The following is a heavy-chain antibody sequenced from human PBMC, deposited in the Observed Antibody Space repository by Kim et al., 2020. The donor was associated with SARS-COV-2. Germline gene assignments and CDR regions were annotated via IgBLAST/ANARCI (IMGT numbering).Heavy chain of an antibody. J-gene: IGHJ4*02. CDR2: T. CDR3: ARPEKDGYNYY. V-gene: IGHV5-51*01. Sequence: TRYSPSFQGQVTISADKSISTAYLQWSSLKASDTAMYYCARPEKDGYNYYWGQGTLVTVSS. D-gene: IGHD5-12*01.